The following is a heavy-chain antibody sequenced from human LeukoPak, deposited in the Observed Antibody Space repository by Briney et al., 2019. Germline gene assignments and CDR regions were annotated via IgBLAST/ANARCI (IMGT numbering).Heavy chain of an antibody. CDR2: ISDDGERK. CDR1: GFTFSNYY. J-gene: IGHJ4*02. D-gene: IGHD4/OR15-4a*01. V-gene: IGHV3-30*18. CDR3: AKDLSGHWCIDY. Sequence: GGSLRLSCVASGFTFSNYYMHWVRQAPGKGLEWVAIISDDGERKFYADSVRGRITISRDKSKNTLLLQMNSLRADDTAVYFCAKDLSGHWCIDYWGQGTLVTVSS.